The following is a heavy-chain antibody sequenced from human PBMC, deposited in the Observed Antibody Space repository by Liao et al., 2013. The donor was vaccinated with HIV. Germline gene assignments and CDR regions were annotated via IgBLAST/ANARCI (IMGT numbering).Heavy chain of an antibody. CDR2: ISPSGST. CDR1: AGSISRYY. J-gene: IGHJ4*02. V-gene: IGHV4-4*07. CDR3: ARRILRSSFDS. Sequence: QVQLQESGPGLVKPSETLSLTCTVSAGSISRYYWSWIRQPAGKGLEWIGRISPSGSTNYKPSLKSRVFISVDTSKNQFSLRLRSVTAADTAVYYCARRILRSSFDSWGLGTLVSVSS. D-gene: IGHD2/OR15-2a*01.